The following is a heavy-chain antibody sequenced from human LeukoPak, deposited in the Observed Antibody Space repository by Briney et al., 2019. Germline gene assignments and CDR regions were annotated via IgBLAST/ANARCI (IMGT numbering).Heavy chain of an antibody. CDR2: ISGSGGNT. V-gene: IGHV3-23*01. Sequence: GGSLRLSCAASGFTFGSYAMSWARQAPGKGLEWVSGISGSGGNTFYADSVQGRFTISRDNFKDTLFLQMTSLRADDTAVYYCWLGAVTDLLDYWGQGTLVTVSS. J-gene: IGHJ4*02. D-gene: IGHD3-3*01. CDR3: WLGAVTDLLDY. CDR1: GFTFGSYA.